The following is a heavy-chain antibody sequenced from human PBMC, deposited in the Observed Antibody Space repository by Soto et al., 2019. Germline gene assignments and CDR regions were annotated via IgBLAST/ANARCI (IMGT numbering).Heavy chain of an antibody. V-gene: IGHV3-53*01. J-gene: IGHJ5*02. Sequence: EVQLVESGGGLIQPGGSLRLSCAASGFTVSSNYMSWVRQAPGKGLEWVSVIYSGGSTYYADSVKGRFTISRDNSKNTLKLQMNSLRAEDTAVYYCGSDPSAGWFDPWGPGTLVTVSS. CDR2: IYSGGST. CDR3: GSDPSAGWFDP. D-gene: IGHD6-25*01. CDR1: GFTVSSNY.